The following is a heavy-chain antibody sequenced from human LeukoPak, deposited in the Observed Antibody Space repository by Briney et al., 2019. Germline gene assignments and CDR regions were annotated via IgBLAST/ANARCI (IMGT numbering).Heavy chain of an antibody. Sequence: PGGSLRLSCAASGFTFSSYAMHWVRQAPGKGLEWVAVISYDGSNKYYADSVKGRFTISRDNSKNTLYLQMNSLRAEDTAVYYCARDLKRITIFLPYGYWGQGTLVTVSS. D-gene: IGHD3-9*01. J-gene: IGHJ4*02. CDR1: GFTFSSYA. CDR3: ARDLKRITIFLPYGY. V-gene: IGHV3-30*04. CDR2: ISYDGSNK.